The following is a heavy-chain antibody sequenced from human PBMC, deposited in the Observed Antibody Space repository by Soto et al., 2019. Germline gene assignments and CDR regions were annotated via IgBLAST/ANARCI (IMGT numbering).Heavy chain of an antibody. CDR1: GYTFTSYD. V-gene: IGHV1-8*01. CDR2: MNPNSGNT. Sequence: ASVKVSCKASGYTFTSYDINWVRQATGQGLEWMGWMNPNSGNTGYAQKFQGRATMTRNTSISTAYMELSSLRSEDTAVYYCARAPVSTDELWLSSNYYYYMDVWGKGTTVTVSS. D-gene: IGHD5-18*01. CDR3: ARAPVSTDELWLSSNYYYYMDV. J-gene: IGHJ6*03.